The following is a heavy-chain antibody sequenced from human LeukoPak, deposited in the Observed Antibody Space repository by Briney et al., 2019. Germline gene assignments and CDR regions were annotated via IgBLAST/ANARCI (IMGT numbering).Heavy chain of an antibody. J-gene: IGHJ2*01. CDR2: IIPIFGTA. CDR3: ARGRSPGGYQVPYRSTRYWYFDL. V-gene: IGHV1-69*13. D-gene: IGHD2-2*02. CDR1: GGTFSSYA. Sequence: SVKLSCKASGGTFSSYAISWVRQAPGQGLEWMGGIIPIFGTANYAQKFQGRVTITADESTSTAYMELSSLRSEDTAVYYCARGRSPGGYQVPYRSTRYWYFDLWGRGTLVTVSS.